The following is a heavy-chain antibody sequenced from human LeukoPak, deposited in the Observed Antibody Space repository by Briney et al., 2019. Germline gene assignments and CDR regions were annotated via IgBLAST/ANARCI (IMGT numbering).Heavy chain of an antibody. J-gene: IGHJ4*02. Sequence: PGGSLRLSCAASGFTFNTYTMNWVRQAPGKGLEWVSVIYSGGSTYYADSVKGRFTISRDNSKNTLYLQMNSLRAEDTAVYYCARTGRDGYNHRGYFDYWGQGTLVTVSS. D-gene: IGHD5-24*01. CDR2: IYSGGST. CDR3: ARTGRDGYNHRGYFDY. CDR1: GFTFNTYT. V-gene: IGHV3-66*01.